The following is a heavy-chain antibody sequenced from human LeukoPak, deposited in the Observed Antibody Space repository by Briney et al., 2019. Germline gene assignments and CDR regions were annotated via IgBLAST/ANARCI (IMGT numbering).Heavy chain of an antibody. CDR3: AKGQEGGYFDY. Sequence: GRSLRLSCAASGFTFSSYGMHWVRQAPGKGLEWVAFLSSDARNQYYADSVKGRFTISRDNSKNTLYLQMNSLRADDTAVHYCAKGQEGGYFDYWGQGTLVTVSS. V-gene: IGHV3-30*18. D-gene: IGHD3-16*01. CDR1: GFTFSSYG. J-gene: IGHJ4*02. CDR2: LSSDARNQ.